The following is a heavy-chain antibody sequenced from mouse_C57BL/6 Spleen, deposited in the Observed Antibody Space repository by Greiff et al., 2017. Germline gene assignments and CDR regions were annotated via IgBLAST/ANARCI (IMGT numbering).Heavy chain of an antibody. Sequence: QVHVKQSGAELVKPGASVKISCKASGYAFSSYWMNWVKQRPGKGLEWIGQIYPGDGDTNYNGKFKGKATLTADKSSRTAYMQLSSLTSEDSAVYFWARSTRPHFDHWGQGTTLTVSS. CDR2: IYPGDGDT. CDR1: GYAFSSYW. D-gene: IGHD6-1*01. CDR3: ARSTRPHFDH. J-gene: IGHJ2*01. V-gene: IGHV1-80*01.